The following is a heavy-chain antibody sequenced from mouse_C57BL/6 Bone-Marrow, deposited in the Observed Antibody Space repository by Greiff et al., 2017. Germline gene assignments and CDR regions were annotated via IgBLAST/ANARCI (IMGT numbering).Heavy chain of an antibody. CDR1: GFTFSSYA. CDR3: ERDRGFYYAMDY. CDR2: ISDGGSYT. Sequence: EVQVVESGGGLVKPGGSLKLPCAASGFTFSSYAMSWVRQTPEKRLEWVATISDGGSYTYYPDNVKGRFTISRDNAKNNLYLQMSHLKSEDTAMDYCERDRGFYYAMDYWGQGTSVTVSS. J-gene: IGHJ4*01. V-gene: IGHV5-4*01.